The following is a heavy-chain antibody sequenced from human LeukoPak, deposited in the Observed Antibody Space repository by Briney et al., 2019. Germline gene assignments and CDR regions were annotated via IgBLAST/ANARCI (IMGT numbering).Heavy chain of an antibody. D-gene: IGHD2-15*01. J-gene: IGHJ4*02. V-gene: IGHV4-31*03. CDR3: ARMVDRGYSPFDY. CDR2: IYYSGST. CDR1: GGSISSGDYY. Sequence: SETLSLTCTVSGGSISSGDYYWSWIRQHPGKGLEWIGYIYYSGSTYYNPSLKSRVTISVDTSKNQFSLKLSSVTAADTAVYYCARMVDRGYSPFDYWGQGTLVTVSS.